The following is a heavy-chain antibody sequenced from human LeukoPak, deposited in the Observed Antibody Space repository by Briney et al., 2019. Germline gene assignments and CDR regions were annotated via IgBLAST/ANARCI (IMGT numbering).Heavy chain of an antibody. CDR1: GGSISSSSYY. CDR2: IYYSGST. CDR3: ARLRDFSYASLGYFDY. D-gene: IGHD2-8*01. Sequence: SETLSLTCTVSGGSISSSSYYWGWIRQPPGKGLEWIGSIYYSGSTYYNPSLKSRVTISVDTSKNQFSLKLSSVTAADTAVYYCARLRDFSYASLGYFDYWGRGTLVTVSS. V-gene: IGHV4-39*01. J-gene: IGHJ4*02.